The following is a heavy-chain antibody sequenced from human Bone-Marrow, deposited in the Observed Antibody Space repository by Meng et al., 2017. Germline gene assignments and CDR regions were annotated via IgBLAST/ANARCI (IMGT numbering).Heavy chain of an antibody. J-gene: IGHJ4*02. V-gene: IGHV4-34*01. Sequence: QLALHHVGAGLLKPSWTLSPTCAVYGGSFRGYYWTWIRQPPGKGLEWLGEINHSGSTNYNPSLKSRVTISVDTSKNQFSLKLSSVTAADTAVYYCAGAYYGSGSYYQNWGQGTLVTVSS. CDR1: GGSFRGYY. CDR3: AGAYYGSGSYYQN. CDR2: INHSGST. D-gene: IGHD3-10*01.